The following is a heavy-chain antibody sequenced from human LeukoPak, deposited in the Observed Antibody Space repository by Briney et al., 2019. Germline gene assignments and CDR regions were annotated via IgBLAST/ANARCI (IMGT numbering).Heavy chain of an antibody. CDR2: IYSGGST. D-gene: IGHD6-19*01. V-gene: IGHV3-53*01. Sequence: GGSLRLPCAASGFTVSSNYVSWVRQAPGKGLEWVSVIYSGGSTYYADSVKGRFTISRDNSKNTLYLQMNSLRAEDTAVYYCARLHSSGWYADIWGQGTMVTVSS. CDR1: GFTVSSNY. CDR3: ARLHSSGWYADI. J-gene: IGHJ3*02.